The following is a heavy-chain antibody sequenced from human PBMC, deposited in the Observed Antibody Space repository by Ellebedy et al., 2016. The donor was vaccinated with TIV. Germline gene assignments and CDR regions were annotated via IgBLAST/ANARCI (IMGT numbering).Heavy chain of an antibody. CDR3: AKVPSYGSGRFYFDS. D-gene: IGHD3-10*01. V-gene: IGHV3-30*18. J-gene: IGHJ4*02. CDR1: GFTFSDYA. CDR2: ISYDGSKK. Sequence: GESLKISCAASGFTFSDYAMHWVRQAPGKGLEWVAVISYDGSKKYYADSVKGRFTISRDNSKNTLYLQMNSLRGDDTAVYYCAKVPSYGSGRFYFDSWGQGTLVTVSS.